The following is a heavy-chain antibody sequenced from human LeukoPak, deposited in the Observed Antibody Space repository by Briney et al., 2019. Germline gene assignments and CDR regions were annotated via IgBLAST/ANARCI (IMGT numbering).Heavy chain of an antibody. V-gene: IGHV3-23*01. CDR3: AKVTYGSGTYGAFDY. CDR1: DFNFITYA. J-gene: IGHJ4*02. CDR2: ISGVGDAT. Sequence: GGSLRLSCAASDFNFITYAMSWVRQAPGKGLEWVSTISGVGDATYYADSVKGRFTISRDNSKNTLYLQMNSLRAEDTAVYYCAKVTYGSGTYGAFDYWGQGTLVTVSS. D-gene: IGHD3-10*01.